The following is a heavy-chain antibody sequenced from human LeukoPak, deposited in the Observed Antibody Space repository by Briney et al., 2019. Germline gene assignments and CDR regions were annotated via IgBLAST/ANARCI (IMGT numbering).Heavy chain of an antibody. V-gene: IGHV1-8*01. D-gene: IGHD1-14*01. CDR3: ARAVRGGVRTTYYFDY. Sequence: ASVKVSCKASGYTFTSYDINWVRQATGQGLEWMGWMNPNSGNTGYAQKFQGRVTMTRNTSISTAYMELSSLRSEDTAVYYCARAVRGGVRTTYYFDYWGQGTLVTVSS. CDR2: MNPNSGNT. CDR1: GYTFTSYD. J-gene: IGHJ4*02.